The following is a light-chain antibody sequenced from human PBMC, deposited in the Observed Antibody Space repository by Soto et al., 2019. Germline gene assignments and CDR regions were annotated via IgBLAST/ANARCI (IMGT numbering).Light chain of an antibody. CDR1: SSNIGAGYD. CDR3: QSYDSRLSGGV. J-gene: IGLJ1*01. Sequence: QAVVTQPPSVSGAPGQRVTISCTGSSSNIGAGYDVHWYQQLPGTAPKLLIYGNSNRPSGVPDRFSGSKSGTSASLAITGLQAEDEADYYRQSYDSRLSGGVFGTGTKLTVL. V-gene: IGLV1-40*01. CDR2: GNS.